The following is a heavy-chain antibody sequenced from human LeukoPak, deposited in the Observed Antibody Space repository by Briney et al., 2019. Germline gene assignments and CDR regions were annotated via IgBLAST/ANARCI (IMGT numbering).Heavy chain of an antibody. J-gene: IGHJ5*02. D-gene: IGHD3-10*01. CDR2: ISGSGGST. CDR1: GFTFSSYA. CDR3: AKGGGMWFGESTT. Sequence: GGSLRLSCAASGFTFSSYAMSWVRQAPGKGLEWVSAISGSGGSTYYADSVKGRFTISRDNSKNPLYLQMNGLGAEDTAVYYCAKGGGMWFGESTTWGQGTLVTVSS. V-gene: IGHV3-23*01.